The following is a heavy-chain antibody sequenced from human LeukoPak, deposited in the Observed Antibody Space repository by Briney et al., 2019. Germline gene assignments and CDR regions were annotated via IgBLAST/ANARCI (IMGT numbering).Heavy chain of an antibody. J-gene: IGHJ4*02. CDR1: GFTFSRDW. Sequence: GGSLRLSCAASGFTFSRDWMSWVRQAPGKGLEWLANIKEDGNEKNYVDSVRDRFTITRDNAKNSLYLQMNSLRAEDTAVYHCVRDLGYSSGWSPTPGGDWGQGTLVTVSS. D-gene: IGHD6-19*01. V-gene: IGHV3-7*01. CDR3: VRDLGYSSGWSPTPGGD. CDR2: IKEDGNEK.